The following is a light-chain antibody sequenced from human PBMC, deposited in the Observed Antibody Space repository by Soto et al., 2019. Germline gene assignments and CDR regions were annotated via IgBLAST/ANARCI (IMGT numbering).Light chain of an antibody. Sequence: QSVLTQPPSVSAAPGQRVPISRPGSSSNLGGNSVSWYQQLPGTAPKLLIYDDDKRPSGIPDRFSGSKSGTSATLGITGFQTGDEADYYCGSWDSSLSAYVFGTGTKVTVL. CDR1: SSNLGGNS. V-gene: IGLV1-51*01. CDR2: DDD. J-gene: IGLJ1*01. CDR3: GSWDSSLSAYV.